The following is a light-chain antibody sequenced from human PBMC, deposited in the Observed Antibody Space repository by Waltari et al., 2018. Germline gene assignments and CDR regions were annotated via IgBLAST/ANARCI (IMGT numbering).Light chain of an antibody. CDR2: GAS. CDR1: QGISND. J-gene: IGKJ1*01. V-gene: IGKV1-16*01. Sequence: DIQMTQSPSSLSASVGDRVTIPCRAIQGISNDLAWFQQKPGKAPKSLIYGASTLDGGVPSRFSGSGSGAEFTLTISSLQPDDVATYHCHQYHTYLWTFGQGTKVEIK. CDR3: HQYHTYLWT.